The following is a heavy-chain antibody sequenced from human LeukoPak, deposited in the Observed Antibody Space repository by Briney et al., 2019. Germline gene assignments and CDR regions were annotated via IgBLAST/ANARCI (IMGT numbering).Heavy chain of an antibody. D-gene: IGHD3-22*01. CDR1: GGSFSGYY. CDR2: INHSGST. J-gene: IGHJ4*02. CDR3: ARGNLGRPYYYDSRGGRELIY. V-gene: IGHV4-34*01. Sequence: SETLSLTCAVYGGSFSGYYWSWIRQPPGKGLEWIGEINHSGSTNYNPSLKSRVTISVDTSKNQFPLKLSSVTAADTAVYYCARGNLGRPYYYDSRGGRELIYWGQGTLVTVSS.